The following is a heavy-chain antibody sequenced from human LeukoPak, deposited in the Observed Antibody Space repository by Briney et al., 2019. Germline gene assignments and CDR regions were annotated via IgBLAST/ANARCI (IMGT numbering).Heavy chain of an antibody. J-gene: IGHJ4*02. Sequence: GGSLRLSCTASGFTFDDHAMHWVRQVSGGGLQWVSVISWNSGYIDYVESVKGRFTISRDNPKNALYLQMNGLRPEDTAFYYCAKGYYDSSGYSSYYFHSWGQGTLVTVSS. CDR2: ISWNSGYI. V-gene: IGHV3-9*01. CDR3: AKGYYDSSGYSSYYFHS. D-gene: IGHD3-22*01. CDR1: GFTFDDHA.